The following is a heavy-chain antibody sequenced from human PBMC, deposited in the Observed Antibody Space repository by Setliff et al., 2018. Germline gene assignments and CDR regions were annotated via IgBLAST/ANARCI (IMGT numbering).Heavy chain of an antibody. D-gene: IGHD6-13*01. Sequence: GGSLRLSCAASGFTFSSYWMHWVRQAPGKGLVWVSRINSDGSSTSYADSVKGRFTISRDNAKNSLYLQLSSLRAEDTAVHYCTTRTAAVRSFDTWGQGTLVTVSS. CDR2: INSDGSST. J-gene: IGHJ4*02. CDR3: TTRTAAVRSFDT. CDR1: GFTFSSYW. V-gene: IGHV3-74*01.